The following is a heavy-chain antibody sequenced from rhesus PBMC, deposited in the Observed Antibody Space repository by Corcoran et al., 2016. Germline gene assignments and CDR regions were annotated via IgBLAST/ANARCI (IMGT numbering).Heavy chain of an antibody. Sequence: EVQLVESGGGLVQPGGSLRLSCAASGFTFSDYYMYWVRLAPGKGLEWGGFIRSKAYGGTEEYAASVKGRVTISRDDSKSIAYLQMSSLKTEDTAVYYCTKDQYSFDYWGQGVLVTVSS. CDR1: GFTFSDYY. CDR3: TKDQYSFDY. D-gene: IGHD2-15*01. J-gene: IGHJ4*01. CDR2: IRSKAYGGTE. V-gene: IGHV3-184*01.